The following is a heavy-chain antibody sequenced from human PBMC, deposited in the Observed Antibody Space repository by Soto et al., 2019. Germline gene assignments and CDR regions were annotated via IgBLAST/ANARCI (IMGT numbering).Heavy chain of an antibody. CDR3: VKAGYTSGLL. V-gene: IGHV3-23*01. CDR1: GFTFSSCA. J-gene: IGHJ4*02. Sequence: VQLLESGGGLIQPGGSLRLSCVASGFTFSSCAMNWVRQGPGTGLEWVAVIDSDDGKTYYANAVKGRFSISRDNSKNTLFLQMNSLRVEDTATYYCVKAGYTSGLLWGQGTLVTV. D-gene: IGHD6-25*01. CDR2: IDSDDGKT.